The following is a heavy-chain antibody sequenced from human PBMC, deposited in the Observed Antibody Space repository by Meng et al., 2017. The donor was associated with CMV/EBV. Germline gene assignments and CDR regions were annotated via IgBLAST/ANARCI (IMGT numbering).Heavy chain of an antibody. Sequence: GESLKISCAASGFTFSSYAMHWVRQAPGKGLEWVAFIRYEGSKEDYGDSVQGRLTISRDNSKNTLYLQMNSLRADDTALYYCAKDSGGEGDMDVWGQGTTVTVSS. CDR2: IRYEGSKE. D-gene: IGHD3-10*01. CDR1: GFTFSSYA. V-gene: IGHV3-30*02. CDR3: AKDSGGEGDMDV. J-gene: IGHJ6*02.